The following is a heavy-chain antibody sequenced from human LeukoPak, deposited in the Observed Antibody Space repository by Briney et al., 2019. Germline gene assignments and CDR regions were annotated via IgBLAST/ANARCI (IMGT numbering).Heavy chain of an antibody. CDR2: IYSGGST. Sequence: GGSLRLSCAASGFRFSNYNMNWVRQAPGKGLEWVSVIYSGGSTYYADSVKGRFTISRDNSKNTLYLQMNSLRAEDTAVYYCARDSVRGVIGFDYWGQGTLVTVSS. D-gene: IGHD3-10*01. CDR1: GFRFSNYN. CDR3: ARDSVRGVIGFDY. J-gene: IGHJ4*02. V-gene: IGHV3-53*01.